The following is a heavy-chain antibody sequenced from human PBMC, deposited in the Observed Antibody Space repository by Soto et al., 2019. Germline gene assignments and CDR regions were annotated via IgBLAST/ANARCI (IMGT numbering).Heavy chain of an antibody. CDR2: INHGGST. D-gene: IGHD6-6*01. CDR1: GGSFSGYY. V-gene: IGHV4-34*01. CDR3: ARSIAARLGGFDY. Sequence: KTSETLSLTCAVYGGSFSGYYWSWIRQPPGKGLEWSGEINHGGSTNYNPSLKSRVTISVDTSKNQFSLKLSSVTAADTAVYYCARSIAARLGGFDYWGQGTLVTVPQ. J-gene: IGHJ4*02.